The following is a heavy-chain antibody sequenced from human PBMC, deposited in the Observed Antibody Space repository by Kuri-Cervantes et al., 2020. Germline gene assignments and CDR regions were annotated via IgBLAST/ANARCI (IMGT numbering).Heavy chain of an antibody. D-gene: IGHD6-13*01. CDR3: AREVIAAAGMGFDP. CDR2: IIPIFGTA. V-gene: IGHV1-69*06. CDR1: GYTFTSYG. J-gene: IGHJ5*02. Sequence: SVKVSCKASGYTFTSYGISWVRQAPGQGLEWMGGIIPIFGTANYAQKFQGRVTITADKSTSTAYMELSSLRSEDTAVYYCAREVIAAAGMGFDPWGQGTLVTVSS.